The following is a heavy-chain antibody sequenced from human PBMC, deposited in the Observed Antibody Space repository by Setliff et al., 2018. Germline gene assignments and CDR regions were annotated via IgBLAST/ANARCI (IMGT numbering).Heavy chain of an antibody. J-gene: IGHJ4*02. CDR1: GYTFNDRH. D-gene: IGHD3-10*01. CDR2: IDPEDGET. V-gene: IGHV1-69-2*01. CDR3: AYYGSGSLDF. Sequence: ASVKVSCKASGYTFNDRHIHWVQQVPGKGLKWLGRIDPEDGETVYAARFRGGVTITADTSTATAYMDLRSLRYEDTALYYCAYYGSGSLDFWGQGTLVTVSS.